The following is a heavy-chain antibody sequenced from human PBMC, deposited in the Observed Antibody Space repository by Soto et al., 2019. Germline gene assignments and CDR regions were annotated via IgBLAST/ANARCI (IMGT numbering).Heavy chain of an antibody. J-gene: IGHJ4*02. D-gene: IGHD1-1*01. Sequence: EVQLVESGGGLVQPGGSLRLSCAASGFTSSNNNMRWVPQAPGKGLEWVPLIYVGGATYYADSVKGRFTIPRDNSKNPLCLQMNSLRAEDTAVYYCARDGTYNWVGGQGILVTVSS. V-gene: IGHV3-66*01. CDR3: ARDGTYNWV. CDR2: IYVGGAT. CDR1: GFTSSNNN.